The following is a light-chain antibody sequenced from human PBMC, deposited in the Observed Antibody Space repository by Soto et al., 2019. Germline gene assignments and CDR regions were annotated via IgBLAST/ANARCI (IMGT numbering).Light chain of an antibody. CDR2: DAS. J-gene: IGKJ1*01. Sequence: DIQMTQSPSTLSASVGDRVTITCRASQSISTWLAWYQQKPGKGPKLLIYDASSLQSGVPSRFSGSRSGTQFTLTISSLQPDDFATYYCQQYRSYSRTFGPGTKVDIK. CDR3: QQYRSYSRT. V-gene: IGKV1-5*01. CDR1: QSISTW.